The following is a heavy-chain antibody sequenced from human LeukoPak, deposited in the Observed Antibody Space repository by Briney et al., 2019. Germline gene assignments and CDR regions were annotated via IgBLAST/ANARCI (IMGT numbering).Heavy chain of an antibody. J-gene: IGHJ3*02. CDR1: GFTFSSLA. CDR3: ARDTSSAFDI. CDR2: ISYDGSNK. V-gene: IGHV3-30-3*01. Sequence: GFLRIFFAASGFTFSSLAKAWGRPAPSKGLEWVAVISYDGSNKYYADSVKGRFTISRDNSKNTLYLQMNSLRAEDTAVYYCARDTSSAFDIWGQGTMVTVSS.